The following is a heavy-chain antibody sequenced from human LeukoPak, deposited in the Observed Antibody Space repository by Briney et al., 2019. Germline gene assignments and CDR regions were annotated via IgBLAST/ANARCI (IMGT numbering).Heavy chain of an antibody. CDR2: INTNTGNP. CDR3: ARGQWLGTSTYYYYYMDV. D-gene: IGHD6-19*01. J-gene: IGHJ6*03. V-gene: IGHV7-4-1*02. CDR1: GYTFTSYA. Sequence: ASVKVSCKASGYTFTSYAMNWVRQAPGQGLEWMGWINTNTGNPTYAQGFTGRFVFSLDTSVSTAYLQISSLKAEDTAVYYCARGQWLGTSTYYYYYMDVWGKGTTVTVSS.